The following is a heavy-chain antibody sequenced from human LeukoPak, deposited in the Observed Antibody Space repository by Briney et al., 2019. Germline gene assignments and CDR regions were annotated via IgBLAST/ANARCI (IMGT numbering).Heavy chain of an antibody. CDR2: IYYSGST. Sequence: PSETLSLTCTVSGGSVSSGSYCRSWIRQPPGKGLEWIGYIYYSGSTKYNPSLKSRVTISVDTSKNQFSLKLSSVTAADTAVYYCARVRYSSGWYEDYWGQGTLVTVSS. V-gene: IGHV4-61*01. CDR3: ARVRYSSGWYEDY. D-gene: IGHD6-19*01. J-gene: IGHJ4*02. CDR1: GGSVSSGSYC.